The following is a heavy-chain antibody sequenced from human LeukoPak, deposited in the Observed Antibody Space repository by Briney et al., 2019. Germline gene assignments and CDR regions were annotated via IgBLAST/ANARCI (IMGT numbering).Heavy chain of an antibody. J-gene: IGHJ6*03. Sequence: GGSLRLSCAASGFTFSSYAMHWVRQAPGKGLEWVAVISYDGSNKYYADSVKGRFTISRDNSKNTLYLQMNSLRAEDTAVYYCARSRRIAAAGTPSYYYYYMDVWGKGTTVTVSS. V-gene: IGHV3-30*04. CDR2: ISYDGSNK. D-gene: IGHD6-13*01. CDR3: ARSRRIAAAGTPSYYYYYMDV. CDR1: GFTFSSYA.